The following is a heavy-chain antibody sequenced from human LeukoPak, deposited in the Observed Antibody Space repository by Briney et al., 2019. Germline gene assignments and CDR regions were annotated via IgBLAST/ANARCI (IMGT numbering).Heavy chain of an antibody. CDR1: GGSISSYY. J-gene: IGHJ3*02. V-gene: IGHV4-59*01. Sequence: SETLSLTCTVSGGSISSYYWSWIRQPPGKGLEWIGYIYYSGSTNYNPSLKGRVTISVDTSKNQFSLKLSSVTAADTAVYYCARAYSSSWYRIAFDIWGQGTMVTVSS. CDR2: IYYSGST. D-gene: IGHD6-13*01. CDR3: ARAYSSSWYRIAFDI.